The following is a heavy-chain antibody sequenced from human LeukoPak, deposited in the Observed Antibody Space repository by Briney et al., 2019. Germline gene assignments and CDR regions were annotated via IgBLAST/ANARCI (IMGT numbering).Heavy chain of an antibody. CDR1: GGSISSSSYY. CDR3: ARAVDSSAFSPFQH. Sequence: PSETLSLTCTVSGGSISSSSYYWGWIRQPPGKGLEWIGSIYYSGSTYYNPSLKSRVTISLDTSKNQFSLKLKSVTAADTAVYYCARAVDSSAFSPFQHWGQGTLVTGSS. CDR2: IYYSGST. V-gene: IGHV4-39*07. D-gene: IGHD3-22*01. J-gene: IGHJ1*01.